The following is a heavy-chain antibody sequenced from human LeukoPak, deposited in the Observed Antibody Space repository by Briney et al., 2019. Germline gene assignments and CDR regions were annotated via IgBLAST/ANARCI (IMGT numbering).Heavy chain of an antibody. CDR1: GFTFSSYA. CDR2: ISGSGGST. J-gene: IGHJ4*02. V-gene: IGHV3-23*01. Sequence: PGGSLRLSCAASGFTFSSYAMSWVRQAPGKGLEWVSAISGSGGSTYYADSVKGRFTISRDNSKNTLYLQMNSLRAEDTAVYYCAKDPFYYYDSSGYNDYWGQGTLVTVSS. CDR3: AKDPFYYYDSSGYNDY. D-gene: IGHD3-22*01.